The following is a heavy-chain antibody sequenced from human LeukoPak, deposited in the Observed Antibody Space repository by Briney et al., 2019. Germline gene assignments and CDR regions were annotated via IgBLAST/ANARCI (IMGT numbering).Heavy chain of an antibody. CDR1: GFTFSSYW. Sequence: GGSLRLSCAASGFTFSSYWMTWVRHVPGKGLEWVATMNPDGSEIYYVGSVKGRFTMSRDNAKNSLYLQMNSLRAEDTAVYFCARDGRTKGFIWCDYWGQGAQLTVSS. D-gene: IGHD1-1*01. CDR2: MNPDGSEI. V-gene: IGHV3-7*01. CDR3: ARDGRTKGFIWCDY. J-gene: IGHJ4*02.